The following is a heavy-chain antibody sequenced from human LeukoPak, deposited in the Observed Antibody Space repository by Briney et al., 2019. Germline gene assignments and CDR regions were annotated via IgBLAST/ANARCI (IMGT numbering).Heavy chain of an antibody. Sequence: SETLSPTCAVYGGSFSGYYWSWIRQPPGKGLEWIGEINHSGSTNYNPSLKSRVTISVDTSKNQFSLKLSSVTAADTAVYYCARGSSGYCSSASCYIGYYYYYGMGVWGQGTTVTVSS. CDR3: ARGSSGYCSSASCYIGYYYYYGMGV. J-gene: IGHJ6*02. CDR2: INHSGST. D-gene: IGHD2-2*02. V-gene: IGHV4-34*01. CDR1: GGSFSGYY.